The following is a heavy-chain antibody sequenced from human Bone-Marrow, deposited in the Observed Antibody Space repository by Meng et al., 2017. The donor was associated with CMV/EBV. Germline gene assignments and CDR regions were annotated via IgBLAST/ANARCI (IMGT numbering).Heavy chain of an antibody. Sequence: GGSLRLSCAASGFTSSSYSMNWVRQAPGKGLEWVSSISRSSSYIYYADSVKGRFTISRDNAKNTLYLQMNSLRAEDTTVYYCAIEVELIESRDYWGQGTLVTVSS. CDR3: AIEVELIESRDY. V-gene: IGHV3-21*01. CDR1: GFTSSSYS. CDR2: ISRSSSYI. D-gene: IGHD1-26*01. J-gene: IGHJ4*02.